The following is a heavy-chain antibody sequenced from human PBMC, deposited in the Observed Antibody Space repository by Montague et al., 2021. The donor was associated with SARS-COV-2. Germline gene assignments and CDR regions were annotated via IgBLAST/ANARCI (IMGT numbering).Heavy chain of an antibody. CDR2: IDTSGNT. D-gene: IGHD1-26*01. J-gene: IGHJ6*02. V-gene: IGHV4-61*02. CDR3: ARRIDYYGIDV. CDR1: GGSISSGSHY. Sequence: TLSLTCTVSGGSISSGSHYWSWIRQPAGKGLEWIGRIDTSGNTKYISSLKSRVTISVETSKNQFSLKLSSVTAADTAVYYCARRIDYYGIDVWGQGTTVTVSS.